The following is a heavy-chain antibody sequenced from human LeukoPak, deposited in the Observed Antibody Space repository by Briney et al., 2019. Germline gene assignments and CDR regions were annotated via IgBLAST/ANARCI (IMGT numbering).Heavy chain of an antibody. CDR3: AKDRYSPGYSSGWYGPDY. Sequence: GGSLRLSCAASGFTFSSYWMSWVRQAPGKGLEWVANIKQDGSEKYYVDSVKGRFTISRDNSKNTLYLQMNSLGPGDTAVFYCAKDRYSPGYSSGWYGPDYWGQGTLVTVSS. CDR1: GFTFSSYW. CDR2: IKQDGSEK. D-gene: IGHD6-19*01. J-gene: IGHJ4*02. V-gene: IGHV3-7*01.